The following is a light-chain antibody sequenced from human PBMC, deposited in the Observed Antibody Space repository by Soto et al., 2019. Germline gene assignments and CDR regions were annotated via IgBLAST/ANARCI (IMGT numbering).Light chain of an antibody. CDR2: EGS. V-gene: IGLV2-23*01. CDR3: CSYAGSSTWV. Sequence: QSALTQPAYVSGSPGQSITISCTGTSSDVGSYNLVSWYQQHPDKAPKLMIYEGSKRPSGVSNRFSGSRSGNTASLTISGLQAEDEADYYCCSYAGSSTWVFGGGTQLTVL. J-gene: IGLJ3*02. CDR1: SSDVGSYNL.